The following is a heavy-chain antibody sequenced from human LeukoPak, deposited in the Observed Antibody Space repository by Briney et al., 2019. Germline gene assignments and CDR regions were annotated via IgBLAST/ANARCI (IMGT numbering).Heavy chain of an antibody. V-gene: IGHV3-33*01. D-gene: IGHD1-14*01. J-gene: IGHJ4*02. Sequence: GGSLRLSCAASGFTFSSYGMLWVRQAPGKGLEWVSSIWYDGSNENYADSVKGRFTISRDDSKNTLYLQMNSLRAEDTAVYYCARVDRLEPDPRRLYYLDYWGQGTLVTVSS. CDR2: IWYDGSNE. CDR3: ARVDRLEPDPRRLYYLDY. CDR1: GFTFSSYG.